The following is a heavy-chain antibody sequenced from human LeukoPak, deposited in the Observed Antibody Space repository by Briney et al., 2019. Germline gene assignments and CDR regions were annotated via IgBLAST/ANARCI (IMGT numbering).Heavy chain of an antibody. J-gene: IGHJ6*02. V-gene: IGHV1-46*01. CDR1: GYTFIDYY. CDR3: AREGYGSGRRLGMDV. Sequence: ASVKVSCKASGYTFIDYYVHWVRQAPGQGVEWMGIINPSGGTTTYAQNIQGRVTLTRDTSTSTVYMELSSLRSDDTSVYYCAREGYGSGRRLGMDVWGQGTTVTVSS. D-gene: IGHD3-10*01. CDR2: INPSGGTT.